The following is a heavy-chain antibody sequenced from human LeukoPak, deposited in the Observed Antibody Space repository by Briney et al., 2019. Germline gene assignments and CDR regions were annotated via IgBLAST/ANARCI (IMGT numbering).Heavy chain of an antibody. CDR3: ARGFKRYYYDSSGPVDY. D-gene: IGHD3-22*01. CDR1: GVSFSGYY. Sequence: PSETLSLTCAVYGVSFSGYYWSWIRQPPGKGLEWIGEINHSGSTNYNPSLKSRVTISVDTSKNQFSLKLSSVTAADTAVYYCARGFKRYYYDSSGPVDYWGQGTLVTVSS. J-gene: IGHJ4*02. CDR2: INHSGST. V-gene: IGHV4-34*01.